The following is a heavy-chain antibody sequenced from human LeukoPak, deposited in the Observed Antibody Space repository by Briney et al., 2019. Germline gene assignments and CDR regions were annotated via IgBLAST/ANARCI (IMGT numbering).Heavy chain of an antibody. CDR1: GGSISSYY. CDR2: IYYSGST. Sequence: SETLSLTCTVSGGSISSYYWSWIRQPPGKGLEWIGYIYYSGSTNYNPSLKSRVTISVDTSKNQFSLKLSSVTAADTAVYYCASQEPTGSYYDYWGQGTLVTISS. J-gene: IGHJ4*02. D-gene: IGHD3-10*01. V-gene: IGHV4-59*08. CDR3: ASQEPTGSYYDY.